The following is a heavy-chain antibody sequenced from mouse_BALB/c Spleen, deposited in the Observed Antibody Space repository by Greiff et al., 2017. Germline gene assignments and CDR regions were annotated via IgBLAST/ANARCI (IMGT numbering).Heavy chain of an antibody. CDR2: ISYSGST. Sequence: ESGPGLVKPSQSLSLTCTVTGYSITSDYAWNWIRQFPGNKLEWMGYISYSGSTSYNPSLKCRISITRDTSKNQFFLQLNSVTTEDTATYYCARRGDYDDGAWFAYWGQGTLVTVSA. CDR3: ARRGDYDDGAWFAY. V-gene: IGHV3-2*02. CDR1: GYSITSDYA. J-gene: IGHJ3*01. D-gene: IGHD2-4*01.